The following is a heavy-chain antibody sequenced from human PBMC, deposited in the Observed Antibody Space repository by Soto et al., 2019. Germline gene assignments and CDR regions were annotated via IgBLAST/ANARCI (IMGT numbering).Heavy chain of an antibody. V-gene: IGHV1-8*01. Sequence: QRLKWMGWMNPKSANTGYAQNCQGRVTMTRNTSISTAYMELSSLRSEDTAVYYCARSPSWETTVTPYYFDYWGQGTLVTVSS. D-gene: IGHD4-4*01. CDR2: MNPKSANT. J-gene: IGHJ4*02. CDR3: ARSPSWETTVTPYYFDY.